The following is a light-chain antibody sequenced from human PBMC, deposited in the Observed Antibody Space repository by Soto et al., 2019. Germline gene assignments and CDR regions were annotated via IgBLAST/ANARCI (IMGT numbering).Light chain of an antibody. J-gene: IGKJ4*02. CDR1: HSVDIY. CDR2: DSY. V-gene: IGKV3-11*01. Sequence: EVVLTQSPDTLSLSPGERATLSCRTSHSVDIYLAWYQQKPGQAPRLLIYDSYNRVTGIPTRFSGSGSGTDFTLTINSLEPEDSAVYYCQQRKYWPPRTFGGGTKVEIK. CDR3: QQRKYWPPRT.